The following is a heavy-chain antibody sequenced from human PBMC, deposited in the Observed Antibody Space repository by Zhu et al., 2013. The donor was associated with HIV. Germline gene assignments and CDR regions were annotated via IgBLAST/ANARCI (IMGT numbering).Heavy chain of an antibody. CDR2: INPNSGGT. V-gene: IGHV1-2*02. CDR1: GYTFTGYY. CDR3: ARQGGYDILTLVYYYYMDV. D-gene: IGHD3-9*01. J-gene: IGHJ6*03. Sequence: QVQLVQSGAEVKKPGASVKVSCKASGYTFTGYYMHWVRQAPGQGLEWMGWINPNSGGTNYAQKFQGRVTMTRDTSISTAYMELSRLRSDDTAVYYCARQGGYDILTLVYYYYMDVWGKGTTVTVSS.